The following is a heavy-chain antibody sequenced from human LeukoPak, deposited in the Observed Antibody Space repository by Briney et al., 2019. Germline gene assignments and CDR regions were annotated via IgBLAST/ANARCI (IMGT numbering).Heavy chain of an antibody. J-gene: IGHJ4*02. CDR3: GTTEHDSGDY. CDR2: VYPSGST. V-gene: IGHV4-4*02. Sequence: SGTLSLTCAVSGDSISNSNWWTWIRQPPRKGLEWIGEVYPSGSTNYSPSLKSRVTISVDKSKNQFSLTLSSVTAADTAVYFCGTTEHDSGDYWGQGTLVTVSS. CDR1: GDSISNSNW. D-gene: IGHD6-25*01.